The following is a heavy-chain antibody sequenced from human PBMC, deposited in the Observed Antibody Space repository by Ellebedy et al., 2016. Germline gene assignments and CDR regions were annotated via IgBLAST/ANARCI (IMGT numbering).Heavy chain of an antibody. CDR1: GYTFTSYD. CDR3: ARSFYASGSYPAFDY. V-gene: IGHV1-46*04. CDR2: INPSGGST. D-gene: IGHD3-10*01. J-gene: IGHJ4*02. Sequence: ASVKVSCKASGYTFTSYDINWVRQATGQGLEWMGIINPSGGSTNYAQKLQGRVTMTRDTSTSTVYMGLSSLRSEDTAVYYCARSFYASGSYPAFDYWGQGTLVTVSS.